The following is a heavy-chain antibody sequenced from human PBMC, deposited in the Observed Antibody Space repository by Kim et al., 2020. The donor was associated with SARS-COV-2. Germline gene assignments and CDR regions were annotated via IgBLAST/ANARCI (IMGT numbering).Heavy chain of an antibody. J-gene: IGHJ4*02. D-gene: IGHD1-1*01. CDR3: AKLWKFRPDY. V-gene: IGHV5-51*01. CDR1: GYSFTNYW. Sequence: GESLKISCKTSGYSFTNYWIGWVRQMPEKGLEWMGIIYPGDSATTYSPSFQGQVTISADKSISTAYLQWNSLKASDTAMYFCAKLWKFRPDYWGQGTLVTVSS. CDR2: IYPGDSAT.